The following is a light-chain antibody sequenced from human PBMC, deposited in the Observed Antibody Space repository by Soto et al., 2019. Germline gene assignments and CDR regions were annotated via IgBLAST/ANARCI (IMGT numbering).Light chain of an antibody. V-gene: IGKV3-11*01. CDR3: QQRSKWPPEVT. Sequence: EIVLTQSPATLSLSPGERATLSGSAIQSVSSYLAWYQQKPGQAPRLLIYDASNRATGISARFSGSGSGTDFTLTISSLEPEDFAVYYCQQRSKWPPEVTFGQGTRLEI. CDR2: DAS. CDR1: QSVSSY. J-gene: IGKJ5*01.